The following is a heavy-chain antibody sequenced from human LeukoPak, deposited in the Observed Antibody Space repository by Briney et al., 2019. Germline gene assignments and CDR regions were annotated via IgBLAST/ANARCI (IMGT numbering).Heavy chain of an antibody. V-gene: IGHV4-34*01. D-gene: IGHD4-17*01. CDR2: IIHSGST. J-gene: IGHJ4*02. CDR3: ARGYGDYL. Sequence: SETLSLTCAVYGGSFSGYSWSWIRQPPGKGLEWIGEIIHSGSTNYNPSLKGRVTMSIDTSKNQFSLKLSSVTAADTAVYYCARGYGDYLWGQGTLVTVSS. CDR1: GGSFSGYS.